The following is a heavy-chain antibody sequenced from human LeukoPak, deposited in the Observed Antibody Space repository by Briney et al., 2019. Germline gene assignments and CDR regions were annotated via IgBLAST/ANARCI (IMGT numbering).Heavy chain of an antibody. CDR2: MNPNSGNT. V-gene: IGHV1-8*01. J-gene: IGHJ3*02. D-gene: IGHD2-2*02. CDR3: ARSRIVVVPAAIRTYSGSYDAFDI. CDR1: GYTFTSYD. Sequence: ASVKVSCKASGYTFTSYDINWVRQATGQGLEWMGWMNPNSGNTGYAQKFQGRVTMTRNTTISTAYMELSSLRSEDTAVYYCARSRIVVVPAAIRTYSGSYDAFDIRGQGTMVTVSS.